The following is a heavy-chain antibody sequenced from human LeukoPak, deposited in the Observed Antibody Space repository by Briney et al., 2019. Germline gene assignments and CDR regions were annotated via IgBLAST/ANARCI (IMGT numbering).Heavy chain of an antibody. V-gene: IGHV4-39*01. CDR3: ARRGTIDSGRPWN. CDR2: MHYNGST. D-gene: IGHD1-26*01. CDR1: GGSINISDYY. J-gene: IGHJ4*02. Sequence: PSETLSLTCTVSGGSINISDYYWGWIRQPPGKGLEWIGSMHYNGSTYYNPSLKSRVTISVDTSKNQFSLKVTSVTAADTAVYYCARRGTIDSGRPWNWGQGTLVTVSS.